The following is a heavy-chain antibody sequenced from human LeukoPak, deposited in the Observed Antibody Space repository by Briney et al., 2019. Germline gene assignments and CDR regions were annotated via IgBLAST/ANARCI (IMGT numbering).Heavy chain of an antibody. D-gene: IGHD1-26*01. J-gene: IGHJ3*02. CDR2: IIPIFGTA. V-gene: IGHV1-69*05. CDR3: AREEEVGAIYARPDDDAFDI. Sequence: GASVKVSCKASGGTFSSYAISWVRQAPGQGLEWMGGIIPIFGTANYAQKFQGRVTMTRDMSTSTVYMELSSLRSEDTAVYYCAREEEVGAIYARPDDDAFDIWGQGTMVTVSS. CDR1: GGTFSSYA.